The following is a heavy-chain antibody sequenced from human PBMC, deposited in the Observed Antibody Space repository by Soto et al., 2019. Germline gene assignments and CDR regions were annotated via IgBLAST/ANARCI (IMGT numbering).Heavy chain of an antibody. CDR3: ARGYCSSTSCQYSFDF. D-gene: IGHD2-2*01. CDR1: GYTFTGYA. CDR2: INGGNGDT. Sequence: SVKVSCKASGYTFTGYAIHWVRQAPGQRLEWMGWINGGNGDTKYSQKFQGRVTITRGTSASTAYMELTSLGSEDTAVYHCARGYCSSTSCQYSFDFWGQGTRGTVSS. V-gene: IGHV1-3*01. J-gene: IGHJ4*02.